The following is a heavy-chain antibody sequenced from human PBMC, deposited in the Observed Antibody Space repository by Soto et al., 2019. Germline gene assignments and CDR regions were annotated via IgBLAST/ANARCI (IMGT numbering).Heavy chain of an antibody. J-gene: IGHJ4*02. Sequence: ASVKVSCKASGYTFTSYAMHWVRQAPGQRLEWMGWINAGNGNTKYSQKFQGRVTITRDTSASTAYMELSSLRSEDTAVYYCARERGDIVATISLTPVDYSGQATLVTVSS. V-gene: IGHV1-3*01. CDR2: INAGNGNT. CDR3: ARERGDIVATISLTPVDY. D-gene: IGHD5-12*01. CDR1: GYTFTSYA.